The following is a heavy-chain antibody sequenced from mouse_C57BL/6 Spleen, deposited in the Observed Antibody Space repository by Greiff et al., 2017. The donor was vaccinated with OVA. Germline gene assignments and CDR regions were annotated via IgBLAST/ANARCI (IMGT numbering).Heavy chain of an antibody. CDR3: ARDGNPRYYAMDY. D-gene: IGHD2-1*01. Sequence: EVQLQQSGPGLVKPSQSLSLTCSVTGYSITSGYYWNWIRQFPGNKLEWMGYISYDGSNNYNPSLKNRISITRDTSKNQFFLKLNSVTTEDTATYYCARDGNPRYYAMDYWGQGTSVTVSS. V-gene: IGHV3-6*01. J-gene: IGHJ4*01. CDR2: ISYDGSN. CDR1: GYSITSGYY.